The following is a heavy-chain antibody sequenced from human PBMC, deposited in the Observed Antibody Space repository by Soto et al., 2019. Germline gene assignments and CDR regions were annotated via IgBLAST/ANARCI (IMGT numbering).Heavy chain of an antibody. D-gene: IGHD3-3*01. CDR1: GGSISSYY. J-gene: IGHJ6*03. CDR2: IYYSGST. V-gene: IGHV4-59*01. Sequence: SETLSLTCTVSGGSISSYYWSWIRQPPGKGLEWIGYIYYSGSTNYNPSLKSRVTISVDTSKNQFSLKLSSVTAADTAVYYCARDARFLEWSPSIYYYMDVWGKGTTVTVSS. CDR3: ARDARFLEWSPSIYYYMDV.